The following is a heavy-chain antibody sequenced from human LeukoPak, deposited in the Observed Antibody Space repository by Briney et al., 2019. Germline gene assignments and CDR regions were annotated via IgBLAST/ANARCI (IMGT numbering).Heavy chain of an antibody. Sequence: GESLNISCKGSGYSFTSYWIGWVRQMPGKGLEWMGIIYPGDSDTRYSPSFQGQVTISADKSISTAYLQWSSLKASDTAMYYCARPSPYSGSYEDAFDIWGQGTMVTVSS. CDR1: GYSFTSYW. V-gene: IGHV5-51*01. D-gene: IGHD1-26*01. CDR2: IYPGDSDT. CDR3: ARPSPYSGSYEDAFDI. J-gene: IGHJ3*02.